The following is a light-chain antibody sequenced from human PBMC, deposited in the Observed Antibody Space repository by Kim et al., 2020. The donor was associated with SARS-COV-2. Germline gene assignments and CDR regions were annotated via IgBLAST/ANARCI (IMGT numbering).Light chain of an antibody. CDR1: QSVSSY. J-gene: IGKJ4*01. CDR3: QQRSNWPLLT. V-gene: IGKV3-11*01. CDR2: DAS. Sequence: EIVLTQSPATLSLSPGERATLSCRASQSVSSYLAWYQQKPGQAPRLLIYDASNRATGIPARFSGSGSGTDFTLTISSLEPEDFAVYYCQQRSNWPLLTFGGGTKLRSN.